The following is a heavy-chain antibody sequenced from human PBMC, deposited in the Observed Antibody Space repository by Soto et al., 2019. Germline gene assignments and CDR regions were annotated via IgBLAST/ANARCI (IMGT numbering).Heavy chain of an antibody. J-gene: IGHJ4*02. V-gene: IGHV3-74*01. D-gene: IGHD2-21*01. Sequence: DVQLVESGGDLVQPGGSLRLSCEASGFTFSSNWMHWVRQGPGKGLVWVSRMNPDGSTRGYADSVKGRFTISRDNARNTVFLQMSSLGAEDTAVYYCARGGEVGAGQYYLDDSWGQGTLVTVSS. CDR1: GFTFSSNW. CDR2: MNPDGSTR. CDR3: ARGGEVGAGQYYLDDS.